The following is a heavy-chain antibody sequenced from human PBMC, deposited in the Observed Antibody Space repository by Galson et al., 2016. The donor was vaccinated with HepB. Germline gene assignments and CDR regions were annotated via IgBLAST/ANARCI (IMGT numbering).Heavy chain of an antibody. J-gene: IGHJ3*01. CDR2: IYPSDSDA. Sequence: QSGAEVKKPGESLKISCKGSGYSFTTYWIGWVRQMPGKGLEWMGIIYPSDSDARYSPSFQGQVTISVDKSISTAYLQWSSLKASDTAMYYCSRHWGPYSSGAFVLWGQGTMVTGSS. V-gene: IGHV5-51*01. D-gene: IGHD6-25*01. CDR1: GYSFTTYW. CDR3: SRHWGPYSSGAFVL.